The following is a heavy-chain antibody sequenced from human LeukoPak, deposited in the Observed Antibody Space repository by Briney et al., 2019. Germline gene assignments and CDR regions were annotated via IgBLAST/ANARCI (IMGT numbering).Heavy chain of an antibody. CDR2: VYYSGST. Sequence: PSETLSLTCTVSGASFSSSTYYWGWIRQPPGKWLGWIGSVYYSGSTYCNPSLKSRVTMSVDTSKNQFSLKLSSVTAADTAVYYCARHAGGISATGTRPFDYWGQGTLVTVSS. CDR3: ARHAGGISATGTRPFDY. D-gene: IGHD6-13*01. J-gene: IGHJ4*02. V-gene: IGHV4-39*01. CDR1: GASFSSSTYY.